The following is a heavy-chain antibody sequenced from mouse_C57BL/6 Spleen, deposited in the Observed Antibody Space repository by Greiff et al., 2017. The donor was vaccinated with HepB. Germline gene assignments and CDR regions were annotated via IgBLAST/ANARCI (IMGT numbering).Heavy chain of an antibody. CDR2: ISYSGST. CDR3: ARGGDYPWFAY. Sequence: EVKLQESGPGMVKPSQSLSLTCTVTGYSITSGYDWHWIRHFPGNKLGWMGYISYSGSTNYNPSLKSRISITHDTSKNHFFLKLNSVTTEDTATYYCARGGDYPWFAYWGQGTLVTVSA. D-gene: IGHD2-4*01. CDR1: GYSITSGYD. J-gene: IGHJ3*01. V-gene: IGHV3-1*01.